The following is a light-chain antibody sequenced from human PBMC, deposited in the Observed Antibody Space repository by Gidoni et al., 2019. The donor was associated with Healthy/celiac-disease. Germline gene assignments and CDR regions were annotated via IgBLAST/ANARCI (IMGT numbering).Light chain of an antibody. Sequence: QSALTQPASVSGSPGQSITISCTGTSSDVGGYNSVSWYQQHPGKAPKLMIYDVSNRPSGVSNRFSGSKSGNTASLTICGLQAEDEADYYCSSYTSSSRVFGGGTKLTVL. J-gene: IGLJ3*02. CDR3: SSYTSSSRV. CDR1: SSDVGGYNS. CDR2: DVS. V-gene: IGLV2-14*01.